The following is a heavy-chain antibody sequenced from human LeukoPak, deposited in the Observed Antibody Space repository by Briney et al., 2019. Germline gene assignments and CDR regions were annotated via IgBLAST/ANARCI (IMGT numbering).Heavy chain of an antibody. CDR2: IIPIFGTA. Sequence: ASVKVSCKASGGTFISYAISWVRQAPGQGLEWMGGIIPIFGTANYAQKFQGRVTITADESTSTAYMELSSLRSEDTAVYYCARDVYYYDSSGYYNAYWGQGTLVTVSS. CDR1: GGTFISYA. D-gene: IGHD3-22*01. CDR3: ARDVYYYDSSGYYNAY. V-gene: IGHV1-69*13. J-gene: IGHJ4*02.